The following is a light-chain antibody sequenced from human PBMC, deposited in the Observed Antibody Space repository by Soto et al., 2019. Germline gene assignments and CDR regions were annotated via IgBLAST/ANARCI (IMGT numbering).Light chain of an antibody. CDR1: SSDVGGYNY. V-gene: IGLV2-14*01. J-gene: IGLJ1*01. CDR2: DVS. CDR3: SSYTSSSTLEV. Sequence: QSVLTQPASVSGSPGQSITISCTGTSSDVGGYNYVSWYQQHPGKAPKLMIYDVSNRPSGVSNRFSRSKSGNTASLTISGIQADDEADYYCSSYTSSSTLEVFGTGTKLTVL.